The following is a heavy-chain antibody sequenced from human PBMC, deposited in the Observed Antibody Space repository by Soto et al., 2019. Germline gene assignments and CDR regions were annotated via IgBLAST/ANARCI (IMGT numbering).Heavy chain of an antibody. CDR3: ARDDVLCDGGRCYGIPLDV. J-gene: IGHJ6*02. V-gene: IGHV3-66*01. Sequence: EVQLVESGGGLVQPGGSLRLSCAASGFTVSSKYMTWVRQAPGKGLEWVSLIQSGGTTYYADSVKGRFTISRDNSENTLNLQMDSLRAEDTAVYYCARDDVLCDGGRCYGIPLDVWGQGTPVTVSS. D-gene: IGHD2-15*01. CDR1: GFTVSSKY. CDR2: IQSGGTT.